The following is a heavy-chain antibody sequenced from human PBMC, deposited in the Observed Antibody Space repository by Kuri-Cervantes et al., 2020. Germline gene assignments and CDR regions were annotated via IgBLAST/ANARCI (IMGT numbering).Heavy chain of an antibody. J-gene: IGHJ6*02. CDR1: GFTFSDYY. V-gene: IGHV3-11*01. CDR3: ARGHYGLDV. Sequence: GGSLRLSCAASGFTFSDYYMSWLRQDPGKGLEWISYIRSTSSTIYYADSVKGRFTISRDNARNSLYLQMNSLRAEDTAVYYCARGHYGLDVWGQGTTVTVSS. CDR2: IRSTSSTI.